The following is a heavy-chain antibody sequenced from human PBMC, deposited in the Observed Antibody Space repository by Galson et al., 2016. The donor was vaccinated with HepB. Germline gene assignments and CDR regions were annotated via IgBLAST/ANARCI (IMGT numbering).Heavy chain of an antibody. CDR1: GFTFSGHA. J-gene: IGHJ4*02. Sequence: SLRLSCAASGFTFSGHAMHWVRQAPGKGLDWVAAISYDGSNAEYADSVKGRVTISRDNSRNTLYLQMNSLRVDDTALYYCARDVPAGGTLGNCDYWGQGTLVTVSS. CDR2: ISYDGSNA. D-gene: IGHD1-14*01. V-gene: IGHV3-30*04. CDR3: ARDVPAGGTLGNCDY.